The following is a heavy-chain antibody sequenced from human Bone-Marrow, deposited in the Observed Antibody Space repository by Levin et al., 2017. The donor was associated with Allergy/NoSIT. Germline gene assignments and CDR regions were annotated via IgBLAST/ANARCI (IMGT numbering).Heavy chain of an antibody. V-gene: IGHV3-74*01. J-gene: IGHJ4*02. CDR1: GFTFSGYW. Sequence: PGGSLRLSCAASGFTFSGYWMHWVRQAPGKGLVWVSRINGDGSTTTYADSVRGRFTVSRDDAKNTLYLQMNSLRAEDTAVYYCVRGYGGGGTVWSPVNWGQGTLVTVSS. CDR2: INGDGSTT. CDR3: VRGYGGGGTVWSPVN. D-gene: IGHD2-15*01.